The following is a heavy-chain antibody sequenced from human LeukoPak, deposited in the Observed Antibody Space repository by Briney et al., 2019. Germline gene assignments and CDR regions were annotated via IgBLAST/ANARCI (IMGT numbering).Heavy chain of an antibody. J-gene: IGHJ4*02. CDR2: ISGSGGST. V-gene: IGHV3-23*01. CDR1: GFTFSSYA. Sequence: HPGGSLRLSCAASGFTFSSYAMSWVRQAPGKGLEWVSAISGSGGSTYYADSVKGRFTISRDNSKNTLYLQMNSLRAEDTAVYYCARDWDWNFGICDYWGQGTLVTVSS. CDR3: ARDWDWNFGICDY. D-gene: IGHD1-7*01.